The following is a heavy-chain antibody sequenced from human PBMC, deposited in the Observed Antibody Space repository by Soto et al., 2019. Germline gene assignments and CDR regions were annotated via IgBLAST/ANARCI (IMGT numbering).Heavy chain of an antibody. J-gene: IGHJ4*02. CDR2: ISGYNGKT. CDR3: ARDRYSDFWSGFRFDY. CDR1: GYTFNKYG. V-gene: IGHV1-18*01. D-gene: IGHD3-3*01. Sequence: QLVQSGAEVKRPGASVKVSCKTSGYTFNKYGVSWVRQAPGQGLEWMGWISGYNGKTTFAQNLQGRVTMTTDTSTTTASMEVGSLRSDDTAVYFCARDRYSDFWSGFRFDYWGQGTLVTVSS.